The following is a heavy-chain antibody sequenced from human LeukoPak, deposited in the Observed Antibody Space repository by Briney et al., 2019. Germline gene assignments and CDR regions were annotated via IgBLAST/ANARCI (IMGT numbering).Heavy chain of an antibody. CDR2: LSYGGSS. Sequence: SETLSLTCTVYGGSISSSSYYWGWLRQPPGKGLEWIGSLSYGGSSYYNPSPKSRVAMSVDTSKNQFSLKLSSVTAADSDLYYCARVCSSWTRYYYFDYWGQGTLVTVSS. CDR3: ARVCSSWTRYYYFDY. CDR1: GGSISSSSYY. D-gene: IGHD6-13*01. V-gene: IGHV4-39*07. J-gene: IGHJ4*02.